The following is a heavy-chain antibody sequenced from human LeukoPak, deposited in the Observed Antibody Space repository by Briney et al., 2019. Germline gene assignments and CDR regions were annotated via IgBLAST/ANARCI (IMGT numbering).Heavy chain of an antibody. CDR1: GFIFSDYP. Sequence: PGGSLRLSCAASGFIFSDYPMHWARQAPGKGLEWVAVISSEGNNQYYAASVKGRLTIFRDTSKNTLYLQMSSLRAEDRAVYYCSRAQNSAWHDFEYWGQGTLVTVSS. CDR3: SRAQNSAWHDFEY. D-gene: IGHD6-19*01. CDR2: ISSEGNNQ. J-gene: IGHJ4*02. V-gene: IGHV3-30-3*01.